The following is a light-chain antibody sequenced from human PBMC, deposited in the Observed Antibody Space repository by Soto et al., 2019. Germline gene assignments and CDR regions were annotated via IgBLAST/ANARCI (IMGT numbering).Light chain of an antibody. V-gene: IGLV2-14*01. CDR2: GVT. J-gene: IGLJ1*01. CDR3: ASYTSSSTLI. CDR1: SRYIGTYNY. Sequence: SVLTQPASVSGSPGQAITISCTGTSRYIGTYNYVSWYQQHPGKAPKLMIYGVTSRPSGISDRFSGSKSGNTASLIISAVQAEDEADYFCASYTSSSTLIFGTGTKVTVL.